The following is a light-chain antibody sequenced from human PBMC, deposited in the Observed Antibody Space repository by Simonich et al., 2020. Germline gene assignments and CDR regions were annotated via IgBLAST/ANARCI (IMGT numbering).Light chain of an antibody. Sequence: QSALTQPASVSGSPGQSITISCTGTSSDVGGYNYVSWYQHHPGKAPKLMIYDVRKRPSGVSNRFSGAKSGNTASLTISGLQAEDEADYYCSSYTSSSNWVFGGGTKLTVL. CDR1: SSDVGGYNY. V-gene: IGLV2-14*03. CDR3: SSYTSSSNWV. CDR2: DVR. J-gene: IGLJ3*02.